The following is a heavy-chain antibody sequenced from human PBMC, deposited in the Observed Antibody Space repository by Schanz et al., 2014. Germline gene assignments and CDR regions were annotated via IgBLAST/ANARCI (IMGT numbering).Heavy chain of an antibody. CDR2: ISGSSRTI. V-gene: IGHV3-48*01. D-gene: IGHD1-1*01. CDR3: ARDRRNADLDY. Sequence: EVQLLESGGGLVQPGGSLRLSCAASGFGFSSYSMNWVRQAPGKGLEWVSYISGSSRTIYYADSVKGRFTISRDNAKNSLYLEMNSLRAEDTALYYCARDRRNADLDYWGQGTLVTVSS. J-gene: IGHJ4*02. CDR1: GFGFSSYS.